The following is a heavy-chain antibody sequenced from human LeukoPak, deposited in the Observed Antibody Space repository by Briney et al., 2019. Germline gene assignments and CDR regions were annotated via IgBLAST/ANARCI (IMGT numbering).Heavy chain of an antibody. CDR2: ISGSGGST. Sequence: GGSLRLSCAASGFTFSSYEMNWVRQAPGKGLEWVSAISGSGGSTYYADSVKGRFTISRDNSKNTLYLQMNSLRAEDTAVYYCARELRYGSGSYYWGQGTLVTVSS. CDR3: ARELRYGSGSYY. CDR1: GFTFSSYE. J-gene: IGHJ4*02. V-gene: IGHV3-23*01. D-gene: IGHD3-10*01.